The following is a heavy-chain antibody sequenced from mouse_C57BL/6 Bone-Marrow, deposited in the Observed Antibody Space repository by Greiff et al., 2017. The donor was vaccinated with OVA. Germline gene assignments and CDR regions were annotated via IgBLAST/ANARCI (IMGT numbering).Heavy chain of an antibody. CDR1: GYTFTSYG. J-gene: IGHJ4*01. CDR3: ANYGNYEAMDY. D-gene: IGHD2-1*01. Sequence: QVQLQQSGAELARPGASVTLSCKASGYTFTSYGISWVKQRTGQGLEWIGEIYPRSGNTYYNEKFKGKATLTADKSSSTAYMELRSLTSEDSAVYFCANYGNYEAMDYWGQGTSVTVSS. V-gene: IGHV1-81*01. CDR2: IYPRSGNT.